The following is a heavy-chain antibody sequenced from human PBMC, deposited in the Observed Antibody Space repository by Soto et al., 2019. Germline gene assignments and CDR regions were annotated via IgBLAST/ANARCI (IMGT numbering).Heavy chain of an antibody. Sequence: SETLSLTCAVYGGSFSGYYWSWIRQPPGKGLEWIGEINHSGSTNYNPSLKSRVTISVDTSKNQFSLKLSSVTAADTAVYYCARGRTYYYDSSGDFDYWGQGTLVTVSS. D-gene: IGHD3-22*01. CDR3: ARGRTYYYDSSGDFDY. J-gene: IGHJ4*02. V-gene: IGHV4-34*01. CDR2: INHSGST. CDR1: GGSFSGYY.